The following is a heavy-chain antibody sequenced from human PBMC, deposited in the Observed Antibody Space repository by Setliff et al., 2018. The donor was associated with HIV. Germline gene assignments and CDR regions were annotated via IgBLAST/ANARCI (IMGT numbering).Heavy chain of an antibody. Sequence: GGSLRLSCAASGLTFSRYWMSWVRQTPGKGLEWLANIKEDGSEKNYADSVKGRFTISRDNSKNTLYLQMNSLTAEDTAVYHCTMGHYRSSSGWGQGTLVTVSS. CDR3: TMGHYRSSSG. D-gene: IGHD6-6*01. CDR1: GLTFSRYW. CDR2: IKEDGSEK. J-gene: IGHJ4*02. V-gene: IGHV3-7*03.